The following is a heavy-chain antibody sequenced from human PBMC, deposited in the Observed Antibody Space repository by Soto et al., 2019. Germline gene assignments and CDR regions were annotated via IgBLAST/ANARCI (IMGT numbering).Heavy chain of an antibody. J-gene: IGHJ6*02. CDR2: IYYSGET. D-gene: IGHD3-10*01. V-gene: IGHV4-59*01. CDR1: GDSISRYY. CDR3: ARDQGAEFLKGSGMDV. Sequence: QVQLQESGPGLVKPSETLSLTCTVSGDSISRYYWSWIRLSPGKGLEWIGYIYYSGETNYNPSVKSRVAISVDRTKYQFPLTVSSVTAADTAVYYGARDQGAEFLKGSGMDVWGQGTTVTVSS.